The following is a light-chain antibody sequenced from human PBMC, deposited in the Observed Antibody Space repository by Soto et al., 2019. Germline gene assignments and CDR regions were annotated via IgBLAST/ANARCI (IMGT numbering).Light chain of an antibody. CDR2: DVS. CDR3: QQYFSYPLT. V-gene: IGKV1-5*01. Sequence: DIQMTQSPSTLSASVGDRVIITCRASQSPGTWMAWYQQKPGTVPVLLIYDVSKLESGVPSRFSGRASGTEFTLTITSLQPDDFATYYCQQYFSYPLTFGGGTKVEIK. J-gene: IGKJ4*01. CDR1: QSPGTW.